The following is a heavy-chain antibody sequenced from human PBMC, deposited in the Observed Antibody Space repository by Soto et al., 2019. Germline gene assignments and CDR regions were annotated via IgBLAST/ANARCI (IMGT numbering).Heavy chain of an antibody. D-gene: IGHD3-3*01. J-gene: IGHJ4*02. V-gene: IGHV3-23*01. CDR1: GFTFSSYA. CDR3: AKSHTLRFLERGYFDY. CDR2: ISGSGGST. Sequence: GGSLRLSCAASGFTFSSYAMSWVRQAPGKGLEWVSAISGSGGSTYYADSVKGRFTISRDNSRNTLYLQMNSLRAEDTAVYYCAKSHTLRFLERGYFDYWGQGTLVTVSS.